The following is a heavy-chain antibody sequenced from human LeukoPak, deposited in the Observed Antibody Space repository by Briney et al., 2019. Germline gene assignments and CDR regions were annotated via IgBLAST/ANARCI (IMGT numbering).Heavy chain of an antibody. D-gene: IGHD3-10*01. CDR1: GGSISSGSYY. J-gene: IGHJ4*02. V-gene: IGHV4-61*02. CDR2: IYTSGST. Sequence: SQTLSLTCTVSGGSISSGSYYWSWIRQPAGKGLEWIGRIYTSGSTIYNPSLKSRVTISVDTSKNQFSLQLSSVTAADTAVYYCARDRYGSGSIDYWGQGTLVTVSS. CDR3: ARDRYGSGSIDY.